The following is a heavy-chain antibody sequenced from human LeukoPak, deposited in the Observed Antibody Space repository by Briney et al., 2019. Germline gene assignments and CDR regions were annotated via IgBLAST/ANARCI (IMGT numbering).Heavy chain of an antibody. V-gene: IGHV3-49*03. J-gene: IGHJ4*02. CDR2: IRSKAYGGTT. CDR1: GFSFDDFA. D-gene: IGHD6-19*01. Sequence: GGSLRLSCTVSGFSFDDFAVSWLRQAPGKGLEWVGFIRSKAYGGTTEYAASVKGRFTISRDDSESIAYLQMNSLKTEDTAMYNCSRGGASGPNYFDYWGQGTLVTVSA. CDR3: SRGGASGPNYFDY.